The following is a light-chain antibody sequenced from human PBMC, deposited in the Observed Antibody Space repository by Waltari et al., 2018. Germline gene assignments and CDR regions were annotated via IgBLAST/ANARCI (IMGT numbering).Light chain of an antibody. CDR1: QSIRDF. J-gene: IGKJ4*01. Sequence: EVVLTQSPGTLSLSPVQRATLSCKASQSIRDFLAWYQQKPGQAPRLLIYDASKRATGIPTRFSGSGFGTDFTLTISSLEPEDFAAYYCQQRSSWPPITFGGGTKVE. CDR2: DAS. V-gene: IGKV3-11*01. CDR3: QQRSSWPPIT.